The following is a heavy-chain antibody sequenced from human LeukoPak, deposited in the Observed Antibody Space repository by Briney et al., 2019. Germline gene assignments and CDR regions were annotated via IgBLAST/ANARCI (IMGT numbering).Heavy chain of an antibody. CDR1: GGSTNTGGYF. CDR2: VFRTGRT. CDR3: ATEGQCGFTTCPGLQF. J-gene: IGHJ4*02. V-gene: IGHV4-30-2*01. D-gene: IGHD2-2*01. Sequence: SETLSLTCTVSGGSTNTGGYFWSWIRQPPGKGLEWIGYVFRTGRTSYNPSLDSRVTISLDRSRNQFSLRLTSVTAADSAMYYCATEGQCGFTTCPGLQFWGQGILVSVSS.